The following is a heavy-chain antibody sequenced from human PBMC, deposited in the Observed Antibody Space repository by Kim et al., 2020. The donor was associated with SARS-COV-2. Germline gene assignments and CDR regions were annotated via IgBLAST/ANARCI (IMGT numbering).Heavy chain of an antibody. J-gene: IGHJ4*02. CDR1: GGSISTVDYY. V-gene: IGHV4-30-4*01. Sequence: SETLSLTCVVSGGSISTVDYYWNWIRQSPGKGLEWIGYVYNSGTTNYNPSLESRATISRHSSKNQYSLKLKSVTVADTAFYYCARGLVVTDNYFDSWAPG. CDR2: VYNSGTT. D-gene: IGHD2-15*01. CDR3: ARGLVVTDNYFDS.